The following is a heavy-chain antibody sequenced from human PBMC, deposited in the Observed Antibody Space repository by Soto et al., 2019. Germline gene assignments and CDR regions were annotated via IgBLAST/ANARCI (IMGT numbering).Heavy chain of an antibody. J-gene: IGHJ6*02. CDR2: ISSSGSTI. Sequence: GGSLRLSCAASGFTFSSYEMNWVRQAPGKGLEWVSYISSSGSTIYYADSVKGRFTISRDNAKNSLYLQMNILRAEDTAVYYCARDVGPYYYYYGMDVWGQGTTVTVSS. V-gene: IGHV3-48*03. CDR3: ARDVGPYYYYYGMDV. D-gene: IGHD1-26*01. CDR1: GFTFSSYE.